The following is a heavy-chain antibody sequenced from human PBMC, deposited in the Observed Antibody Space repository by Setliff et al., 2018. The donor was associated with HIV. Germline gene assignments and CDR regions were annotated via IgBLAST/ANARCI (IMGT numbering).Heavy chain of an antibody. CDR2: IYSPGST. J-gene: IGHJ6*02. D-gene: IGHD6-13*01. CDR1: GGSISSDNYY. Sequence: SETLSLTCTVSGGSISSDNYYWSWIRQPAGKGLEWMGRIYSPGSTNYSPSLKSRLSISIDTSKNQFSLRLSSVAAADTAVYYCARDIHSSSWYGVGGMDLWGQGTTVTVSS. V-gene: IGHV4-61*02. CDR3: ARDIHSSSWYGVGGMDL.